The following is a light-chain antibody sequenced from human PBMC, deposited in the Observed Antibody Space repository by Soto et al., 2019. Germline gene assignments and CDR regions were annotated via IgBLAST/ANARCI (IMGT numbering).Light chain of an antibody. J-gene: IGKJ1*01. CDR2: DAS. CDR3: QQYNRYWT. V-gene: IGKV1-5*01. Sequence: DIQMTQSPSTLPASVGDRVTITCRASQSISTRLAWYQQKPGKVPKLLIYDASSLQSGVPSRFSGSGSETEFTLTISSLQPDDFATYYCQQYNRYWTFGQGTKVDI. CDR1: QSISTR.